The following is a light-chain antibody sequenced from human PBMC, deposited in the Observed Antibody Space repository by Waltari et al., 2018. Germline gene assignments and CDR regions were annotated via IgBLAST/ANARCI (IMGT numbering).Light chain of an antibody. V-gene: IGLV2-23*01. CDR1: SSDVGSYNL. CDR2: EGT. Sequence: QSALTQPASVSGSPGQPITISCSGTSSDVGSYNLVSWYQQQPDKAPQLLIYEGTKRPSGVSNRFSGAKAGSTASLTISGLQAEDEGDYYCCSYGNSIYVFGSGTKVTVI. CDR3: CSYGNSIYV. J-gene: IGLJ1*01.